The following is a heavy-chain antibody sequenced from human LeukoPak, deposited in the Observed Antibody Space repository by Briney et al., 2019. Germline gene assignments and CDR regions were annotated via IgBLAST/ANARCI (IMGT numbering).Heavy chain of an antibody. V-gene: IGHV3-23*01. Sequence: PGGSLRLSCAASGFTFSSYAMSWVRQAPGKGLEWVSAISGSGGSTYYADSVKGRFTISRDNSKNTLYLQMNSLRAEDTAVYYCAKRSDWLSYYFDYWGQKTLVTVSS. D-gene: IGHD3/OR15-3a*01. CDR3: AKRSDWLSYYFDY. CDR1: GFTFSSYA. J-gene: IGHJ4*01. CDR2: ISGSGGST.